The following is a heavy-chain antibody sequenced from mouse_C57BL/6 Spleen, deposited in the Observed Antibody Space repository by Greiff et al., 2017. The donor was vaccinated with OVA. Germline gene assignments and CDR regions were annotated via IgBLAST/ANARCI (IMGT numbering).Heavy chain of an antibody. CDR3: ARQGEYYGPHAMDY. CDR2: ISGGGGNT. D-gene: IGHD1-1*01. CDR1: GFTFSSYT. J-gene: IGHJ4*01. V-gene: IGHV5-9*01. Sequence: EVQVVESGGGLVKPGGSLKLSCAASGFTFSSYTMSWVHQTPEKRLEWVATISGGGGNTYYPDSVKGRFTISRDNAKNTLYLQMSSLRSEDTALYYCARQGEYYGPHAMDYWGQGTSVTVSS.